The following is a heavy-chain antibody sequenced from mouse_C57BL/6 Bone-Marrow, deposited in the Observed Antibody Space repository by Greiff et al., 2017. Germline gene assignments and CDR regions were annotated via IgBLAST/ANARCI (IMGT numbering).Heavy chain of an antibody. D-gene: IGHD2-3*01. V-gene: IGHV5-9*01. J-gene: IGHJ4*01. Sequence: EVQLVESGGGLVKPGGSLKLSCAASGFTFSSYTMSWVRQTPEQRLEWVATISGGGGNTYYPDSVKGRFTISRDNAKNTLYLQMSSLRSEDTALYYCARGYDGYYSMDYWGQGTSVTVSS. CDR2: ISGGGGNT. CDR1: GFTFSSYT. CDR3: ARGYDGYYSMDY.